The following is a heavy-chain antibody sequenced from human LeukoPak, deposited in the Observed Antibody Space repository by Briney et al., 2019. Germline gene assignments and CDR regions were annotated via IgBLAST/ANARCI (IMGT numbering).Heavy chain of an antibody. J-gene: IGHJ4*02. V-gene: IGHV3-23*01. CDR3: AAVTGTTGCFDY. CDR1: GFTFSSYA. CDR2: ISGSGGST. Sequence: GGSLRLSCAASGFTFSSYAMSWVRQAPGKGLEWVSAISGSGGSTYYADSVKGRFTISRDNSRNTLYLQMNSLRAEDTAVYYCAAVTGTTGCFDYWGQGTLVTVSS. D-gene: IGHD1-7*01.